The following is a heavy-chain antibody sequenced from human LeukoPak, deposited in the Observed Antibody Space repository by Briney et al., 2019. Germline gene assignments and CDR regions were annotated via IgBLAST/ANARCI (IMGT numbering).Heavy chain of an antibody. CDR2: INPNSGGT. Sequence: ASVKVSCKASGYTFTGYYMHWVRQAPGQGLEWMGWINPNSGGTNYAQKFQGRVTMTRDTSISTAYMELSRLRSDDTAVYYCARDIPLWSGDLWPQFDQWGQGTLVTVSS. D-gene: IGHD3-10*01. V-gene: IGHV1-2*02. J-gene: IGHJ4*02. CDR3: ARDIPLWSGDLWPQFDQ. CDR1: GYTFTGYY.